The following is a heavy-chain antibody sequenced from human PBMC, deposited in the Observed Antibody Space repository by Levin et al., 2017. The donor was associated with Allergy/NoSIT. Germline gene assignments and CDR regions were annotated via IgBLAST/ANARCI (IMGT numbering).Heavy chain of an antibody. J-gene: IGHJ5*02. V-gene: IGHV4-59*01. CDR2: IYYSGST. CDR1: GGSISSYY. CDR3: ARQEVGWGPFDP. Sequence: PSETLSLTCTVSGGSISSYYWSWIRQPPGKGLEWIGYIYYSGSTNYNPSLKSRVTISVDTSKNQFSLKLSSVTAADTAVYYCARQEVGWGPFDPWGQGTLVTVSS. D-gene: IGHD7-27*01.